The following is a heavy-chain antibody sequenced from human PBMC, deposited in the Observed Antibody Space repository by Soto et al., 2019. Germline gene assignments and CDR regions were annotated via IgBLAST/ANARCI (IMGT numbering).Heavy chain of an antibody. V-gene: IGHV4-59*01. Sequence: PSETLSLTCTVSGGSISSYYWSWIRQPPGKGLEWIGYIYYSGSTNYNPSLKSRVTISVDTSKNQFSLKLRSVTAADTAVYYCARDGSSSGYYYYGLDVWGQGTTVTVSS. D-gene: IGHD6-6*01. CDR3: ARDGSSSGYYYYGLDV. CDR1: GGSISSYY. J-gene: IGHJ6*02. CDR2: IYYSGST.